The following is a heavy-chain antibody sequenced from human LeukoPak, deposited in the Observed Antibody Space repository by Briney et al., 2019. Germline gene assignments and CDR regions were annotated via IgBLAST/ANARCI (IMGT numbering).Heavy chain of an antibody. V-gene: IGHV3-30*02. CDR2: VWFGESVQ. J-gene: IGHJ4*02. CDR3: AKGGSDTSKYYFDY. D-gene: IGHD3-10*01. Sequence: GESLRLSCAASGFSFSYSGMHWVRQAPGKGLEWVASVWFGESVQSYSDSVKGRFTISRDNSKNTVWLEMNSLRVEDTAVYYCAKGGSDTSKYYFDYWGQGTQVTVSS. CDR1: GFSFSYSG.